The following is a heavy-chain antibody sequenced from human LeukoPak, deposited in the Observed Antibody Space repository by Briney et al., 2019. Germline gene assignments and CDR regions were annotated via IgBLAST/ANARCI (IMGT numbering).Heavy chain of an antibody. CDR2: IYYSGST. D-gene: IGHD4-17*01. CDR1: GGSISSSSYY. V-gene: IGHV4-39*07. J-gene: IGHJ3*02. CDR3: ARTKSDGDYGTAFDI. Sequence: SETLSLTCTVSGGSISSSSYYWGWIRQPPGKGLEWIGSIYYSGSTYYNPSLKSRVTISVDTSKNQFSLKLSSVTAADTAVYYCARTKSDGDYGTAFDIWGQGTMVTVSS.